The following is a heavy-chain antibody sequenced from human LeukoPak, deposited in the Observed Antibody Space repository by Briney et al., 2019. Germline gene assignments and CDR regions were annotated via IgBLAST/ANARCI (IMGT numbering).Heavy chain of an antibody. CDR3: ARDPYSGSYGNYYYYYMDV. Sequence: NPGGSLRLSCAASGFTFSSYAMSWVRQAPGKGLEWVSSITSTSSYIYYADSVRGRFTISRDNAKNSLYLQMHSLRAEDTDLYFCARDPYSGSYGNYYYYYMDVWGKGTTVTISS. CDR2: ITSTSSYI. D-gene: IGHD1-26*01. CDR1: GFTFSSYA. V-gene: IGHV3-21*01. J-gene: IGHJ6*03.